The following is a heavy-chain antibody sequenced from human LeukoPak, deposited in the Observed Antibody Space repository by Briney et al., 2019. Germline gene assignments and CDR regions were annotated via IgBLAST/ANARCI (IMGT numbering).Heavy chain of an antibody. CDR2: ISSSGSTI. D-gene: IGHD5-18*01. Sequence: PGGSLRLSCTTSGFTFADCAMNWVRQAPGKGLEWVSYISSSGSTIYYADSVKGRFTISRDNAKNSLYLQMNSLRAEDTAVYYCAREGYSYGYGDYWGQGTLVTVSS. CDR3: AREGYSYGYGDY. V-gene: IGHV3-48*03. CDR1: GFTFADCA. J-gene: IGHJ4*02.